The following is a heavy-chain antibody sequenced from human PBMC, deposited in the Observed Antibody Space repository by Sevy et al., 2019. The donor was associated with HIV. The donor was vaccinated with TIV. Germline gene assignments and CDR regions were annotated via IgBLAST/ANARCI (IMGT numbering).Heavy chain of an antibody. D-gene: IGHD2-8*01. V-gene: IGHV3-23*01. Sequence: GGSLRLSCAASGXXFAKYSMSWVXXAPGKGLEWVSTFXFGCGRINYADSVKGRFTISRDDSKNTLFLQMNSLRAEDTATYFCAREGCTQXXDXWGQGTLVTXSS. CDR3: AREGCTQXXDX. J-gene: IGHJ4*02. CDR1: GXXFAKYS. CDR2: FXFGCGRI.